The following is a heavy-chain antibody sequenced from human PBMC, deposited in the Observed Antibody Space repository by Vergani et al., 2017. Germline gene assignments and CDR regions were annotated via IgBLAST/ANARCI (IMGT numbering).Heavy chain of an antibody. Sequence: QVQLVQSGAEVKKPGASVKVSCKASGYTFTSYDINWVRQATGQGLEWMGWMNPNSGNTGYAQKFQGRVTITRNTSKSTAYMELSSLISEDTAVYYCARVLLTDFDYYYMDVWGKGTTVTVSS. CDR1: GYTFTSYD. D-gene: IGHD3-16*01. V-gene: IGHV1-8*01. CDR3: ARVLLTDFDYYYMDV. J-gene: IGHJ6*03. CDR2: MNPNSGNT.